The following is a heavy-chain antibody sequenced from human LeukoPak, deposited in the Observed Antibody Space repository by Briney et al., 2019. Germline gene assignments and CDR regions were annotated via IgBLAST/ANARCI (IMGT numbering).Heavy chain of an antibody. D-gene: IGHD3-10*01. Sequence: PPETLSLTCSVSGGSISRSSSYWGWIRRPPGKGLEWVSAISGSGGSTYYADSVKGRFTIFRDNSKNTLYLQMNSLRAEDTAVYYCGKDGLVWFGELNWGQGTLVTVSS. CDR1: GGSISRSSSY. J-gene: IGHJ4*02. CDR2: ISGSGGST. V-gene: IGHV3-23*01. CDR3: GKDGLVWFGELN.